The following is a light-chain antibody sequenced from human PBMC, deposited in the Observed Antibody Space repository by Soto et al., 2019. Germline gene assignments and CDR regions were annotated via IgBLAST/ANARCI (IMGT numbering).Light chain of an antibody. CDR3: QQSYSTQDT. J-gene: IGKJ3*01. CDR1: QSISSY. CDR2: AAS. Sequence: DLQMTHSPFSLSASVGDRVTSTCRASQSISSYLNWYQQKPGKAPKLLIYAASSLQSGVPSRFSGSGSGTDFTLTISSLQPEDFATYYCQQSYSTQDTSGRGTKVDIK. V-gene: IGKV1-39*01.